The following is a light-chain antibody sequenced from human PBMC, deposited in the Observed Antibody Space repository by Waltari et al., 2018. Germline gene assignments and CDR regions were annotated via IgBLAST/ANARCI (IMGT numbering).Light chain of an antibody. Sequence: QSSRTQPASVTGSPRQSIPTSSTGPRSYVGSYNFVSRYHHHPGTAPKLIIYDVTKRPLGVSDRFSGSKSDNTASLTISGLQAEDEADYYCFSYAGSSTFKFGGGTMLTVL. CDR3: FSYAGSSTFK. CDR1: RSYVGSYNF. J-gene: IGLJ2*01. V-gene: IGLV2-23*02. CDR2: DVT.